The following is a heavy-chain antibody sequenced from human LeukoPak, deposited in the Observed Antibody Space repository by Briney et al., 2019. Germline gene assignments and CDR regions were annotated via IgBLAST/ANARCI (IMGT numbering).Heavy chain of an antibody. CDR2: ISSTGSTK. V-gene: IGHV3-48*03. Sequence: GGSLRLSCAASGFTFSGYNMNWVRQAPGKGLEWVSYISSTGSTKYYADSVKGRFTISRDNAKNSLYLQMNSLRAEDTAVYYCARDDCNGGSCYPDYWDQGTLLTVSS. D-gene: IGHD2-15*01. CDR3: ARDDCNGGSCYPDY. J-gene: IGHJ4*02. CDR1: GFTFSGYN.